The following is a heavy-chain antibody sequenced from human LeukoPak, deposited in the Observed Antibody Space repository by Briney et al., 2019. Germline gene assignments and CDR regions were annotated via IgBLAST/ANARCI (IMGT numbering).Heavy chain of an antibody. J-gene: IGHJ6*04. CDR3: AGTAAGGENYYYGMDV. V-gene: IGHV4-61*01. Sequence: MTSETLSLTCTVSGGSVSSGSYYWSWIRQPPGKGLEWIGYIYYSGSTNYNPSLKSRVTISVDTSKNQFSPKLSSVTAADTAVYYCAGTAAGGENYYYGMDVWGKGTTVTVSS. D-gene: IGHD6-13*01. CDR2: IYYSGST. CDR1: GGSVSSGSYY.